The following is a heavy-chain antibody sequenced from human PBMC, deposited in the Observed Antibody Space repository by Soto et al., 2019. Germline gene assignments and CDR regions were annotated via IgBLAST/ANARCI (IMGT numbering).Heavy chain of an antibody. J-gene: IGHJ5*02. D-gene: IGHD5-12*01. CDR3: AKGDNLGPKTGYAFDP. CDR1: GDSVSSNTAS. V-gene: IGHV6-1*01. Sequence: SQTLSLPCALSGDSVSSNTASWNWIRPSPSRGLEWLGRTYFRSKWYNDYAVSVKSRIIINPDTSNNQFSLQLNSVTPEDTAVYFCAKGDNLGPKTGYAFDPWGQGIMVTGS. CDR2: TYFRSKWYN.